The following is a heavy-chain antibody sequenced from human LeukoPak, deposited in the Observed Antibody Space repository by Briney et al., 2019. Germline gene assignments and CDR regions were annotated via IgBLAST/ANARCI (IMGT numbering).Heavy chain of an antibody. CDR2: IYPRDSDT. D-gene: IGHD6-25*01. J-gene: IGHJ4*02. CDR3: ARLLAAPYYINY. CDR1: GYKFTIYW. V-gene: IGHV5-51*01. Sequence: GESLKISCKGSGYKFTIYWIAWVRQMPGQGLEWLGIIYPRDSDTRYSPSFQAQVTISVDTSIDTAYLQWSSVRASDTAMYYCARLLAAPYYINYWGQGTLVTVSS.